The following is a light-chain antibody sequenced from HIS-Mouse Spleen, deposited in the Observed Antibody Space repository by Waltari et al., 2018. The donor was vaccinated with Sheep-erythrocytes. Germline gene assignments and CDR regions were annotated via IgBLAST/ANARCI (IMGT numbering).Light chain of an antibody. Sequence: QSALTQPRSVSGSPGQSVTIPCTGTSSDAGGYTYVSWYQQHPGKAPKLMIYDVSKRPSGVPDRFSGSKSGNTASLTISGLQAEDEADYYCCSYAGSYTFVVFGGGTKLTVL. CDR3: CSYAGSYTFVV. V-gene: IGLV2-11*01. CDR2: DVS. J-gene: IGLJ2*01. CDR1: SSDAGGYTY.